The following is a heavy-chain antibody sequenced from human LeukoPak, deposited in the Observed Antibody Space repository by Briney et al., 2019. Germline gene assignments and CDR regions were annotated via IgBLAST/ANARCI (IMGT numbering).Heavy chain of an antibody. CDR1: GGTFSSYA. J-gene: IGHJ6*03. CDR2: IIPIFGTA. Sequence: ASVKVSCKASGGTFSSYAISWVRQAPGQGLEWMGGIIPIFGTANYAQKFQGRVTITADESTSTAYMELSSLRSEDTAVYYCARAMSYSNQADYYMDVWGKGTTVTVSS. CDR3: ARAMSYSNQADYYMDV. V-gene: IGHV1-69*13. D-gene: IGHD4-11*01.